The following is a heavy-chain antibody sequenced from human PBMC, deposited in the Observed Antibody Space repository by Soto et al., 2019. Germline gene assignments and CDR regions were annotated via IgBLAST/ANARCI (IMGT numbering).Heavy chain of an antibody. CDR2: ISYDGSNK. Sequence: GGSLRLSCAASGFTFSSYGMHWVRQAPGKGLEWVAVISYDGSNKYYADSVKGRFTISRDNSKNTLYLQMNSLRAEDTAGYDCAKVGRSSHGIIAVAGIDYWGQGTLVTVSS. CDR1: GFTFSSYG. CDR3: AKVGRSSHGIIAVAGIDY. D-gene: IGHD6-19*01. J-gene: IGHJ4*02. V-gene: IGHV3-30*18.